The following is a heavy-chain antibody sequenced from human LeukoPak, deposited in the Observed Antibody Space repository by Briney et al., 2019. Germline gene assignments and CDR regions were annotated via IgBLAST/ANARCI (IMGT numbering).Heavy chain of an antibody. CDR1: GFTFSSYA. Sequence: PGGSLRLSCAASGFTFSSYAMYWVRQAPGKGLEWVSGIFGSSGSRHYAASVKGRFTISRDNSKNTVYLQMNSLRAEDTAVYYCAKYTNLLLWFGELLSGGMDVWGQGTTVTVSS. CDR2: IFGSSGSR. D-gene: IGHD3-10*01. V-gene: IGHV3-23*01. J-gene: IGHJ6*01. CDR3: AKYTNLLLWFGELLSGGMDV.